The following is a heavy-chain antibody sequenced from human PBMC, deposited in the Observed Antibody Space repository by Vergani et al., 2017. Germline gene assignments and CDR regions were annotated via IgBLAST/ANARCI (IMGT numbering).Heavy chain of an antibody. V-gene: IGHV3-15*01. D-gene: IGHD5-24*01. CDR2: IKSKTDGGTT. CDR3: TTDATQRWLQLAYFDY. Sequence: VQLVESGGGVVQPGGSLRLSCAASGFTFSSYGMHWVRQAPGKGLEWVGRIKSKTDGGTTDYAAPVKGRFTISRDDSKNTLYLQMNSLKTEDTAVYYCTTDATQRWLQLAYFDYWGQGTLVTVSS. CDR1: GFTFSSYG. J-gene: IGHJ4*02.